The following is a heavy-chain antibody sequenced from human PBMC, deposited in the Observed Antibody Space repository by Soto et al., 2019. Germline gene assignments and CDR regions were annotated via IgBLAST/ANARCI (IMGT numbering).Heavy chain of an antibody. D-gene: IGHD2-15*01. V-gene: IGHV3-23*01. CDR1: GFTFSSYA. CDR2: ISGSGGST. J-gene: IGHJ4*02. CDR3: AKGSGYCSGGSCYFDY. Sequence: GGSLRLSCAASGFTFSSYAMSWVRQAPGKGLEWVSAISGSGGSTYYADSVKGRFTISRDNSKNTLYLQMNSLRAEDTAVYYCAKGSGYCSGGSCYFDYWGQGTLVTSPQ.